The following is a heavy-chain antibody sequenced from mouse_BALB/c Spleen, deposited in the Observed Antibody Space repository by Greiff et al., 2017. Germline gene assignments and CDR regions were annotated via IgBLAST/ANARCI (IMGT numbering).Heavy chain of an antibody. CDR2: ISSGGGNT. V-gene: IGHV5-9*03. Sequence: EVKLVESGGGLVKPGGSLKLSCAASGFTFSSYTMSWVRQTPEKRLEWVATISSGGGNTYYPDSVKGRFTISRDNAKNNLYLQMSSLRSEDTALYYCARSYGNTGPFAYWGQGTLVTVSA. D-gene: IGHD2-1*01. J-gene: IGHJ3*01. CDR1: GFTFSSYT. CDR3: ARSYGNTGPFAY.